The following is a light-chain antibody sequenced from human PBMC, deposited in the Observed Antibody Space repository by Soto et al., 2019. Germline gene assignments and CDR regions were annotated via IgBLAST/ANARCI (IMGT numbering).Light chain of an antibody. CDR2: AAS. J-gene: IGKJ4*01. CDR3: QQLKSYPIT. Sequence: DIQLTQSPSFLSASVGDRVTMTCRASQGISSYLAWYQQKPGKAPKLLIYAASTLQSEVPSRFSGSGSGTEFTLTISSLQPEDFATYFCQQLKSYPITFGGGTKVEIK. V-gene: IGKV1-9*01. CDR1: QGISSY.